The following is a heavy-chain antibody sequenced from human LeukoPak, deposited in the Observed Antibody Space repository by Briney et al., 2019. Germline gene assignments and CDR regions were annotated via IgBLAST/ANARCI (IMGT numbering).Heavy chain of an antibody. J-gene: IGHJ4*02. D-gene: IGHD3-3*01. Sequence: GGSLRLSCAASGFTFSNYWMQWVRQAPGKGLEWVANINQDGSAKYYVDSVKGRFTISKDSAKNSLYLQVNSLRVDDTAVYYCTRGDPDFWGQGTLVTVSS. CDR2: INQDGSAK. V-gene: IGHV3-7*01. CDR3: TRGDPDF. CDR1: GFTFSNYW.